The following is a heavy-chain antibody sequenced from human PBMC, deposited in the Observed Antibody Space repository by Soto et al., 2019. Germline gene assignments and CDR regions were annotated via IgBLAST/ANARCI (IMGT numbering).Heavy chain of an antibody. D-gene: IGHD3-9*01. CDR3: ARDGTRDYDILTGNEYYFDY. J-gene: IGHJ4*02. Sequence: GGSLRLSCAASGFTFSSYSMNWVRQAPGKGLEWVSYISSSSSTIYYADSVKGRFTISRDNAKNSLYLQMNSLRAEDTAVYYCARDGTRDYDILTGNEYYFDYWGQGTLVTVSS. V-gene: IGHV3-48*01. CDR1: GFTFSSYS. CDR2: ISSSSSTI.